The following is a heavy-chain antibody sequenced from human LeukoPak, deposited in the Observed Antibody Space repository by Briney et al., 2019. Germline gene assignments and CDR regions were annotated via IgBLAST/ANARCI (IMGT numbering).Heavy chain of an antibody. D-gene: IGHD3-10*01. J-gene: IGHJ3*02. Sequence: ASVKVSCKASGYTFTGYYMHWVRQAPGQGLEWMGWINPNSGGTNYAQKFQGRVTITTDESTSTAYMELSSLRSEDTAVYYCATPIMVRGDIPHAFDIWGQGTMVTVSS. CDR1: GYTFTGYY. CDR3: ATPIMVRGDIPHAFDI. V-gene: IGHV1-2*02. CDR2: INPNSGGT.